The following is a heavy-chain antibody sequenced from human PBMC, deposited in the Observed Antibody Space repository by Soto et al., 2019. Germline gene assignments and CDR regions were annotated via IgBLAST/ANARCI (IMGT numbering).Heavy chain of an antibody. D-gene: IGHD2-2*02. CDR3: ARSTTSCYSLCWFDP. V-gene: IGHV1-3*01. J-gene: IGHJ5*02. CDR1: GYTFTTYT. CDR2: INAGNGET. Sequence: GASVKVSCKASGYTFTTYTIQWVLQAPGQRLEWMGWINAGNGETKYSQNFQGRVTITRDTSASTAYMELNSLRSEDTAVYYCARSTTSCYSLCWFDPWGQGTLVTVSS.